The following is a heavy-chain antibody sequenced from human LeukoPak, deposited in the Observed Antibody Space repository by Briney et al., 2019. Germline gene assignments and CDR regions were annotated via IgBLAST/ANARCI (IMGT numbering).Heavy chain of an antibody. CDR2: INPNSGNT. CDR3: AIESGGVLEGP. J-gene: IGHJ5*02. D-gene: IGHD3-3*02. V-gene: IGHV1-8*02. CDR1: GYTFTGYY. Sequence: ASVKVSCKASGYTFTGYYMHWVRQAPGQGLEWMGWINPNSGNTGYAQKFQGRVTMTRNTSISTAYMELSSLRSEDTAVYYCAIESGGVLEGPWGQGTLVTVSS.